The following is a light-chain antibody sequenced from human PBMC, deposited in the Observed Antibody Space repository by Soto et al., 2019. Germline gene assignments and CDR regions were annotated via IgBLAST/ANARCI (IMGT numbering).Light chain of an antibody. V-gene: IGKV3-15*01. J-gene: IGKJ2*01. CDR3: QQYNNWPPMST. CDR2: GTS. Sequence: EIVMTQSPDTLSVSPGDRATLSCRASQNVCRNVAWYQQRPGQAPRLLIHGTSTRAADIPARFSGSVSGTEFTLTINSLQPEDFVIYYCQQYNNWPPMSTFGKGTKLEMK. CDR1: QNVCRN.